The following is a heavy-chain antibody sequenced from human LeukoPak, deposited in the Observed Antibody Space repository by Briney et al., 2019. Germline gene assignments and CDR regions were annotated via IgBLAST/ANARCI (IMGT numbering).Heavy chain of an antibody. CDR3: AKLCSSTSCYADY. CDR1: GFTFSSYG. Sequence: PGGSLRLSCAAPGFTFSSYGMHWVRQAPGKGLEWVAFIRYDGSNKYYADSVKGRFTISRDNSKNTLYLQMNSLRAEDTAVYYCAKLCSSTSCYADYWGQGTLVTVSS. J-gene: IGHJ4*02. V-gene: IGHV3-30*02. CDR2: IRYDGSNK. D-gene: IGHD2-2*01.